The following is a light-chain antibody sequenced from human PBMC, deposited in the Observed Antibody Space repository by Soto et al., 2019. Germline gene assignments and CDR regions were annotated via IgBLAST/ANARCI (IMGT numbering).Light chain of an antibody. CDR2: GAS. Sequence: EVVMTQSPATLSVSPGNTVTLSCRANQTITSNLAWYQQKPGQAPRLLIYGASTRATGIPVRFSGSGSGTEFTLTTSSLQSEDFAAYYCQHYNNWIDSFGGGTKVDTK. V-gene: IGKV3-15*01. CDR3: QHYNNWIDS. J-gene: IGKJ4*01. CDR1: QTITSN.